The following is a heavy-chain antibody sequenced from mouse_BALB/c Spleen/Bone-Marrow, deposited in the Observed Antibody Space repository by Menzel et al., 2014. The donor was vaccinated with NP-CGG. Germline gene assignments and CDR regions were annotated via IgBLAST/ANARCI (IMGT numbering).Heavy chain of an antibody. D-gene: IGHD1-1*01. CDR2: IDPANCNT. CDR1: GFNIKDTY. V-gene: IGHV14-3*02. CDR3: AAYYYGTYGFAY. J-gene: IGHJ3*01. Sequence: EVKLMESGAELVKPGASVKLSCTASGFNIKDTYMHWAKQRPEQGLEWIGRIDPANCNTKYDPKFQGKATITADTSSNTAYLQLSSLTSEDTAVYYCAAYYYGTYGFAYWGQGTLVTVSA.